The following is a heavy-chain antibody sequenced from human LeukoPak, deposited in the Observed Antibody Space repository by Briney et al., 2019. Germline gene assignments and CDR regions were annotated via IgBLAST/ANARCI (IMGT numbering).Heavy chain of an antibody. CDR2: IYTSGST. Sequence: SETLSLTCTVSGGSISSGSYYWSWIRQPAGKGLEWIGRIYTSGSTNYNPSLKSRVTISVDTSKNQFSLKLSSVTAADTAVYYCARDFHSGIDYWGQGTLVTVSS. V-gene: IGHV4-61*02. CDR3: ARDFHSGIDY. J-gene: IGHJ4*02. CDR1: GGSISSGSYY. D-gene: IGHD1-26*01.